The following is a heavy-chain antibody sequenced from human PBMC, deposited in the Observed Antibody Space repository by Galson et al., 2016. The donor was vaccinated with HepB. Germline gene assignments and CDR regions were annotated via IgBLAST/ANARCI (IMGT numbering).Heavy chain of an antibody. Sequence: SLRLSCAASGFTFSSYAMSWVRQAPGKGLEWVSGLSGSGGSTYYADSVRGRFTISRDNSKNTLYLQMNSRRAEDTAVYYCAREDPNIAVAALDYWGQGTLVTVSS. J-gene: IGHJ4*02. CDR1: GFTFSSYA. D-gene: IGHD6-19*01. V-gene: IGHV3-23*01. CDR2: LSGSGGST. CDR3: AREDPNIAVAALDY.